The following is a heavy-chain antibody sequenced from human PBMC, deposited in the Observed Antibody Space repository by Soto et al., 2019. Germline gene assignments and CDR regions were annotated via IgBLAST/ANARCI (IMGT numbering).Heavy chain of an antibody. D-gene: IGHD2-15*01. CDR3: ARECSGGTCFSY. Sequence: PGGSLRLSCAASGFTFSSYSMNWVRQAPGKGLEWVSSVSSSSIYIYYADSVKGRFTISRDNAKNSLYLQMNSLRAEDTAVYFCARECSGGTCFSYWGQGTLVTVSS. CDR2: VSSSSIYI. J-gene: IGHJ4*02. V-gene: IGHV3-21*01. CDR1: GFTFSSYS.